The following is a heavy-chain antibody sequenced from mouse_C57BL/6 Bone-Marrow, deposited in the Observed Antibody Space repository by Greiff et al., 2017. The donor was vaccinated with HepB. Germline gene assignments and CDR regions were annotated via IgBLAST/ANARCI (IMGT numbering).Heavy chain of an antibody. CDR1: GFTFSDAW. CDR2: IRNKANNHAT. CDR3: TRRGSSYSWFAY. D-gene: IGHD1-1*01. Sequence: EVKVEESGGGLVQPGGSMKLSCAASGFTFSDAWMDWVRQSPEKGLEWVAEIRNKANNHATYYAESVKGRFTISRDDSKSSVYLQMNSLRAEDTGIYYCTRRGSSYSWFAYWGQGTLVTVSA. V-gene: IGHV6-6*01. J-gene: IGHJ3*01.